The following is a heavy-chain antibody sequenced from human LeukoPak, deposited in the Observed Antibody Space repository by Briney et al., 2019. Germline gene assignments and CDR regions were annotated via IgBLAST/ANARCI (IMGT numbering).Heavy chain of an antibody. J-gene: IGHJ6*02. V-gene: IGHV3-9*01. Sequence: PGRSLRLSCAASGFTFDDYAMHWVRQAPGKGLEWVSGISWNSGSIGYADSVKGRFTISKDNAKNSLYLQMNSLRAEDTALYYCAKEIAAAGMPFYYGMDDWGQGTTVTVSS. D-gene: IGHD6-13*01. CDR1: GFTFDDYA. CDR3: AKEIAAAGMPFYYGMDD. CDR2: ISWNSGSI.